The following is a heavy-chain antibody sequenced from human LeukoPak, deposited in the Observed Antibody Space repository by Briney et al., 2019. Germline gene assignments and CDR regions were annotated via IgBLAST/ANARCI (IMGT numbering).Heavy chain of an antibody. CDR1: GGTFSSYA. V-gene: IGHV1-69*04. J-gene: IGHJ4*02. CDR3: ARSVDYYDSSGYLYFDY. D-gene: IGHD3-22*01. Sequence: ASVRVSCKASGGTFSSYAISWVRQAPGQGLEWMGRIIPIFGIANYAQKFQGRVTITADKSTSTAYMELSSLRSEDTAVYYCARSVDYYDSSGYLYFDYWGQGTLVTVSS. CDR2: IIPIFGIA.